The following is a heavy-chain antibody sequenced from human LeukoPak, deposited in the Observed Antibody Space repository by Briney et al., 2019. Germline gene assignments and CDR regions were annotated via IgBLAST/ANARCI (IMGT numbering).Heavy chain of an antibody. CDR3: ARSGGLWLLTYYFDY. D-gene: IGHD3-22*01. V-gene: IGHV4-39*07. J-gene: IGHJ4*02. CDR2: IYYSGST. CDR1: GDSISSSSYY. Sequence: SETLSLTCSVSGDSISSSSYYWGWIRQPPGKGLEWIGSIYYSGSTYYNPSLKSRVTISVDTSKNQLSLKLSSVTAADTAVYFCARSGGLWLLTYYFDYWGQGTLVTVSS.